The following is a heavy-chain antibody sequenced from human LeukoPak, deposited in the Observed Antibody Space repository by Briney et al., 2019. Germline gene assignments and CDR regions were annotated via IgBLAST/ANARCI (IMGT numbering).Heavy chain of an antibody. V-gene: IGHV1-2*02. CDR2: INPNSGGT. Sequence: ASVKVSCKASGYTFTGYYMHWVRQAPGQGLEWMGWINPNSGGTNYAQKLQGRVTMTTDTSTSTAYMELRSLRSDDTAVYYCARNIAARLNAFDIWGQGTMVTVSS. J-gene: IGHJ3*02. D-gene: IGHD6-6*01. CDR1: GYTFTGYY. CDR3: ARNIAARLNAFDI.